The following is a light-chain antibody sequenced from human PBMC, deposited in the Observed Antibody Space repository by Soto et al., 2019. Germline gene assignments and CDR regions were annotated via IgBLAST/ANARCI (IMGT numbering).Light chain of an antibody. CDR1: RGDVGNYNL. J-gene: IGLJ7*01. V-gene: IGLV2-23*01. CDR3: CLYLGGTSV. CDR2: EDD. Sequence: QSALTQPASVSGSPGQSITISCSGARGDVGNYNLVSWYQQYPGKAPALLIYEDDKRPSGVSNRVSGSKSDSTASLTISGLQAEDEADYYCCLYLGGTSVFGGGTKLTVL.